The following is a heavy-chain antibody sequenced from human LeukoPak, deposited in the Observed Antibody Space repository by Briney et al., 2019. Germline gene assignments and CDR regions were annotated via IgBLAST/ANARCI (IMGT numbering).Heavy chain of an antibody. D-gene: IGHD4-17*01. CDR1: GGSFSGYY. V-gene: IGHV4-34*01. CDR2: INHSGST. Sequence: SETLSLTCAVYGGSFSGYYWSWIRQPPGKGLEWIGEINHSGSTNYNPSLKSRVTISVDTSKNQFSLKLSSVTAADTAVYYCARVRGAHVDYWGQGTLVTVSS. CDR3: ARVRGAHVDY. J-gene: IGHJ4*02.